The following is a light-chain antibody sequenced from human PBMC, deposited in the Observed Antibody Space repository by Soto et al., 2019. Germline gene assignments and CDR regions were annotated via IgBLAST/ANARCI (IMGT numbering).Light chain of an antibody. Sequence: QSVLTQPRSVSGSPGQSVTISCTGTSTDVGGYNYVSWYQQHPGKVPKLMLYDVSKRPSGVPDRFSGSKSGNTASLTISGLQAEDEADHYCCSYAGRDTLYVLGSGTKVTVL. J-gene: IGLJ1*01. CDR3: CSYAGRDTLYV. V-gene: IGLV2-11*01. CDR1: STDVGGYNY. CDR2: DVS.